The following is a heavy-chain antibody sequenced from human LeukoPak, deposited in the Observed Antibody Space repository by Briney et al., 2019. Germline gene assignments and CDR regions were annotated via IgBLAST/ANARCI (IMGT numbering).Heavy chain of an antibody. CDR1: GFSFSSYA. CDR2: ITGSGST. J-gene: IGHJ4*02. D-gene: IGHD5-24*01. V-gene: IGHV3-23*01. Sequence: PGGSLRLSCAASGFSFSSYAMSWDRRAPGKGLDWVSSITGSGSTYYADSVKGRFAISRDNSKNMLYLQMNSLRVEDTAIYYCAKDFEGYNFWGQGTLVTVSS. CDR3: AKDFEGYNF.